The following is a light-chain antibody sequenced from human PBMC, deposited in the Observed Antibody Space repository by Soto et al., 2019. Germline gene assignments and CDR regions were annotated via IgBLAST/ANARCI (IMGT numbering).Light chain of an antibody. Sequence: EIVLTQSPGTLSLSPGEGATLSCRASQSVSSSYLAWYQQKPGQAPRLLIYGASSRDTGIPDRFSGGGSGTDFTLTISRLEPEDFAVYYCQKYDNSPWTFGQGTKVEIK. CDR3: QKYDNSPWT. J-gene: IGKJ1*01. CDR2: GAS. CDR1: QSVSSSY. V-gene: IGKV3-20*01.